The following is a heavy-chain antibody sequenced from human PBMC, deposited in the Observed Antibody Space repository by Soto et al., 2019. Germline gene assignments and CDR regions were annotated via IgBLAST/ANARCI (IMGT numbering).Heavy chain of an antibody. CDR1: GFTFSSYD. Sequence: PGGSLRLSCAASGFTFSSYDMHWVRQATGKGLEWVSAIGTAGDTYYPGSVKGRFTISRENAKNSLYLQMNSLRAEDTAVYYCARARDYYDSSGYYYFDYWGQGTLVTVSS. D-gene: IGHD3-22*01. V-gene: IGHV3-13*01. CDR3: ARARDYYDSSGYYYFDY. CDR2: IGTAGDT. J-gene: IGHJ4*02.